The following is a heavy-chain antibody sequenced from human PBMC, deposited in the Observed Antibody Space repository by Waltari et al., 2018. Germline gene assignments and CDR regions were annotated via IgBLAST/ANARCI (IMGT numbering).Heavy chain of an antibody. J-gene: IGHJ4*02. V-gene: IGHV3-48*03. CDR2: ISTSGSTI. Sequence: EVQLVESGGDLVQPGGSLRLSCAASGFTFSSYEMNWVRQAPGKGLEWVSYISTSGSTIDYADSVKGRFTISRDNARNSLYLQMNNLGAEDTAVYYCAREENYFDYLGQGTLVTVSS. CDR3: AREENYFDY. CDR1: GFTFSSYE.